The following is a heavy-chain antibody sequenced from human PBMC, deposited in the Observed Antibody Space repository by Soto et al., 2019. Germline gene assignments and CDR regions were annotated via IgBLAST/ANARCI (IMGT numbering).Heavy chain of an antibody. D-gene: IGHD3-3*01. J-gene: IGHJ3*02. CDR3: ARHDFYHRTFDI. Sequence: QVHLQESGPGQVTPSETVSLTCRVSGGSVGSGAYYWSWIRQPPGKGLEWIGYMLYSGRPIYNPSLQSLQSRVTVSVDTSRNQFSLRLTSVTAADTALYYCARHDFYHRTFDIWGQGTLVTVS. CDR1: GGSVGSGAYY. CDR2: MLYSGRP. V-gene: IGHV4-61*08.